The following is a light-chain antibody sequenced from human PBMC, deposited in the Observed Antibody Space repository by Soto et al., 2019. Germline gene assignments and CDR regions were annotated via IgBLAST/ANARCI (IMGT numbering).Light chain of an antibody. CDR2: DAS. CDR1: QSISSW. CDR3: QQYNSILGT. J-gene: IGKJ1*01. V-gene: IGKV1-5*01. Sequence: IQMTQSPSTLSASVGDSVTITCRASQSISSWLAWYQQKPGKAPKLLIYDASSLESGVPSRFSGSGSGTEFSLTISSLQPDDFATYYCQQYNSILGTFGQGTKVDNK.